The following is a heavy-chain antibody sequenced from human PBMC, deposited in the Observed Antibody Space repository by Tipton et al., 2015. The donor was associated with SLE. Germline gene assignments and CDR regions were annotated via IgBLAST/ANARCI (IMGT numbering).Heavy chain of an antibody. D-gene: IGHD2-21*01. CDR2: IHYSGTT. J-gene: IGHJ4*02. CDR3: GRAIGVHFFNL. CDR1: GGSMTSDSYY. V-gene: IGHV4-31*03. Sequence: TLSLTCTVSGGSMTSDSYYWSWIRQHPGKGLEWIGYIHYSGTTYYNPSLRSRVTILVETSKNQFSLRLLSVTAADTAVYYCGRAIGVHFFNLWGQRALVTFSS.